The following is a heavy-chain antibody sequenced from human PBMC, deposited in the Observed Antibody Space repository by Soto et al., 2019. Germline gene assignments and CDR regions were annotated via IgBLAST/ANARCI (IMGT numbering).Heavy chain of an antibody. CDR2: IWYDGSNK. Sequence: GSLRLSCAASGFTFSSYGMHWVRQAPGKGLEWVAVIWYDGSNKYYADSVKGRFTISRDNSKNTLYLQMNSLRAEDTAVYYCAREGYCSSTSCSRFDYWGQGTLVTVSS. V-gene: IGHV3-33*01. J-gene: IGHJ4*02. CDR1: GFTFSSYG. CDR3: AREGYCSSTSCSRFDY. D-gene: IGHD2-2*01.